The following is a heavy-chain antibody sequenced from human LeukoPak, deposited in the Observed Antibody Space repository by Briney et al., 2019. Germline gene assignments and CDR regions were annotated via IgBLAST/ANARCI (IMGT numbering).Heavy chain of an antibody. D-gene: IGHD1-1*01. J-gene: IGHJ6*02. CDR1: GFTFRSYA. V-gene: IGHV3-30*04. CDR3: ATGTTGTTWSYGMDV. Sequence: PGGSLRLSCAGSGFTFRSYAMHWVRQAPGKGLEWVAGVSYDGSENYYADSVRGRFTISRDNSKYTVYLQMSSLRAEDTAVFHSATGTTGTTWSYGMDVWGQGTTVTVSS. CDR2: VSYDGSEN.